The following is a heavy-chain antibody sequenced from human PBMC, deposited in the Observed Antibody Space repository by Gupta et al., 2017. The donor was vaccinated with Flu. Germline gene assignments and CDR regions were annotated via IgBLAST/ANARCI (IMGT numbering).Heavy chain of an antibody. J-gene: IGHJ4*02. CDR3: ARDQSSSSSYSDLDY. V-gene: IGHV1-18*01. Sequence: QVQLVQSGAEVKKPGASVNVSCTASGYTFTSYGISWVRQAPGQGLEWMGWISAYNGNTNYAQKLQGRVTMTTDTSTSTAYMELRSLRSDDTAVYYCARDQSSSSSYSDLDYWGQGTLVTVSS. CDR2: ISAYNGNT. D-gene: IGHD6-6*01. CDR1: GYTFTSYG.